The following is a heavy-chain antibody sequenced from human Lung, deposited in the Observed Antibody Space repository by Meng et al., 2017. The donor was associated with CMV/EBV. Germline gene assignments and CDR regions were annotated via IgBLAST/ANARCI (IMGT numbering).Heavy chain of an antibody. CDR3: ARDPYATGWAG. V-gene: IGHV4-4*02. CDR2: IYHSGGT. CDR1: VVSISISPW. J-gene: IGHJ4*02. D-gene: IGHD6-19*01. Sequence: QVPLQGAGPGLVKSSGTLSLTCAVSVVSISISPWWSWVRQPPGKGLEWIGEIYHSGGTNYNPSLRGRVTISLDKSKNQFSLTLRSVTAADTAVYYCARDPYATGWAGWGQGTLVTVSS.